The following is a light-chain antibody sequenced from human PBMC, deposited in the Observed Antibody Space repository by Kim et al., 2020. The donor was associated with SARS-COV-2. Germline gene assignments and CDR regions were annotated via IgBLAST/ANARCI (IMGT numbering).Light chain of an antibody. V-gene: IGLV3-25*03. CDR3: QSADSSGTYV. CDR2: KDS. J-gene: IGLJ3*02. Sequence: SYELTQPPSVSVSPGQTARITCSADVLPKQYAYWYQQKPGQAPVLVIYKDSERPSGIPERFSGSSSGTTVTLTISGVQAEDEADYYCQSADSSGTYVFGGGTKVTVL. CDR1: VLPKQY.